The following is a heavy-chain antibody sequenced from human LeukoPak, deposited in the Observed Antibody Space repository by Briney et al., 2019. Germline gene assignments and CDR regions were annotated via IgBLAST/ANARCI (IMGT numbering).Heavy chain of an antibody. CDR1: GFTFGDYY. V-gene: IGHV3-11*01. Sequence: PGGSLRLSCAASGFTFGDYYMSWIRQAPGKGLDWVSYISSSGSTIYYADSVKGRFTISRDNAKNSLYLRMNSLRAEDTAVYYCARGGTRYTSGWYYFDYWGQGTLVTVSS. CDR2: ISSSGSTI. J-gene: IGHJ4*02. D-gene: IGHD6-19*01. CDR3: ARGGTRYTSGWYYFDY.